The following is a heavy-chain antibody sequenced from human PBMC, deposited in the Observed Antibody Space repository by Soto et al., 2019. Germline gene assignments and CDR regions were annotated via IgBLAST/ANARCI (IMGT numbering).Heavy chain of an antibody. D-gene: IGHD4-17*01. CDR3: ARKETSYGDYVYFDY. Sequence: SVKVSCKASGGTFSSYAISWVRQAPGQGLEWMGGIIPIFGTANYAQKFQGRVTITADESTSIAYMELSSLRSEDTAVYYCARKETSYGDYVYFDYWGQGTLVTVSS. CDR1: GGTFSSYA. V-gene: IGHV1-69*13. CDR2: IIPIFGTA. J-gene: IGHJ4*02.